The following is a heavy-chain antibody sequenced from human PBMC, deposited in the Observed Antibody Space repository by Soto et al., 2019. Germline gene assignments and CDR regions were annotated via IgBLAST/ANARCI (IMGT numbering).Heavy chain of an antibody. CDR3: ARVEEYDFWSGPPYYYGMDV. J-gene: IGHJ6*02. CDR1: GFTFSSYS. V-gene: IGHV3-21*01. Sequence: GGSLRLSCAASGFTFSSYSMNWVRQAPGKGLEWVSSISSSSSYIYYADSVKGRFTISRDNAKNSLYLQMNSLRAEDTAVYYCARVEEYDFWSGPPYYYGMDVWGQGTTVTVSS. CDR2: ISSSSSYI. D-gene: IGHD3-3*01.